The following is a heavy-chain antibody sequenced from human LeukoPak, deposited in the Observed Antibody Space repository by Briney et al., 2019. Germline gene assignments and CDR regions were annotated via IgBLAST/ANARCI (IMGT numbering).Heavy chain of an antibody. CDR3: ATLVPAADDAFVI. J-gene: IGHJ3*02. V-gene: IGHV1-8*03. Sequence: ASVKVSCKASGYTFTSYDINWVRQATGQGLEWMGWMNPNSGNTGYAQKFQGRVTITRNTSISTAYMELSSLRSEDTAVYYCATLVPAADDAFVIWGQGTMVTVSS. CDR1: GYTFTSYD. CDR2: MNPNSGNT. D-gene: IGHD2-2*01.